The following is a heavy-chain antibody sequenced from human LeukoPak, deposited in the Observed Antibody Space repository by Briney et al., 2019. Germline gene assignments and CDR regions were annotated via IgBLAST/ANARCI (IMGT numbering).Heavy chain of an antibody. Sequence: GGFLRLSCAASGFTFSSYEMNWVRQAPGKGLEWVSYISSSGSTIYYADSVKGRFTISRDNAKNSLYLQMNSLRAEDTAVYYCARGPGYSYGLSFDYWGQGTLVTVSS. CDR3: ARGPGYSYGLSFDY. D-gene: IGHD5-18*01. V-gene: IGHV3-48*03. CDR2: ISSSGSTI. CDR1: GFTFSSYE. J-gene: IGHJ4*02.